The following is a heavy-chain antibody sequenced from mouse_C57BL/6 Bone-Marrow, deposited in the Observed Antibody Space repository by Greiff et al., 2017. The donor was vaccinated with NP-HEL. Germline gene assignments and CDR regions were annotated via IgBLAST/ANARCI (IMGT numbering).Heavy chain of an antibody. CDR2: IDPSDSYT. D-gene: IGHD1-3*01. Sequence: QVQLKQPGAELVKPGASVKLSCKASGYTFTSYWMQWVKQRPGQGLEWIGEIDPSDSYTNYNQKFKGKATLTVDTSSSTAYMQLSSLTSEDSAVYYCARYIFYYYGDYWGQGTTLTVSS. CDR1: GYTFTSYW. J-gene: IGHJ2*01. V-gene: IGHV1-50*01. CDR3: ARYIFYYYGDY.